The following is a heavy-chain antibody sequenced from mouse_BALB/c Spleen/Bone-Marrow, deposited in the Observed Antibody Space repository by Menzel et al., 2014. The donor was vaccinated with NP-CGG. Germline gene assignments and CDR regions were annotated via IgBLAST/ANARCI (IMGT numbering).Heavy chain of an antibody. CDR2: FNPYNDGP. CDR3: AIHEGYFDY. Sequence: VQLQPSGPELVKPGASVKMSCKASGYTFTSYVMHWVKQKPGQGLEWIGYFNPYNDGPKYNEKFKGKATLTSDKSSSTAYMELSRLTSEDSAVYYCAIHEGYFDYWGQGTALTVSS. V-gene: IGHV1-14*01. CDR1: GYTFTSYV. J-gene: IGHJ2*01.